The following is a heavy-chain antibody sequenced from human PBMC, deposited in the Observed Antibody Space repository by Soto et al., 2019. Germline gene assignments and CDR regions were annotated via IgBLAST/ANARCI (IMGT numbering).Heavy chain of an antibody. CDR1: GFTFNSYA. CDR2: IIGSGGST. V-gene: IGHV3-23*01. D-gene: IGHD3-22*01. Sequence: PGGSLGLSCAASGFTFNSYAMSWVRQAPGKGLEWVSTIIGSGGSTYYADSVKGRFSVSRDNSKNTLYLQMNSLRAEDTAVYYCAKDRNYYDSSGYDYWGQGTLVTVSS. CDR3: AKDRNYYDSSGYDY. J-gene: IGHJ4*02.